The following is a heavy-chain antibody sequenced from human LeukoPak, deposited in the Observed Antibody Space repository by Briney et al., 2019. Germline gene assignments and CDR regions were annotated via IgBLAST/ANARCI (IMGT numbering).Heavy chain of an antibody. Sequence: SQTLSLTCTVSGGSISSGGYYWSWIRQHPGKGLEWIGYIYYSGSTHYNPSLKSRVTISVDTSKNQFSLKLSSVTAADTAVYYCARVGGSWYAFDIWGQGTMVTVSS. CDR2: IYYSGST. CDR3: ARVGGSWYAFDI. CDR1: GGSISSGGYY. D-gene: IGHD6-13*01. V-gene: IGHV4-31*03. J-gene: IGHJ3*02.